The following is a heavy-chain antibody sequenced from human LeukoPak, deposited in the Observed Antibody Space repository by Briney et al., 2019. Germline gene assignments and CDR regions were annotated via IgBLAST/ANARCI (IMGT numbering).Heavy chain of an antibody. CDR1: GFTFSNYT. J-gene: IGHJ4*02. D-gene: IGHD5-18*01. Sequence: GGSLRLSCAASGFTFSNYTMNWVRQAPGKGLEWVSSISSCSSYIYYADSLKGRFTISRDNAKNSLYLQMNSLRAEDTAVYYCATYSREWGQGTLVTVPS. V-gene: IGHV3-21*01. CDR3: ATYSRE. CDR2: ISSCSSYI.